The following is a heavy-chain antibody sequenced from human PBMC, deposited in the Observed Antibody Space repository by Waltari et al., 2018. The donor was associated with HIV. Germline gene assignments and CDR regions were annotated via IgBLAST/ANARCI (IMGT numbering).Heavy chain of an antibody. D-gene: IGHD1-26*01. CDR3: ARGDPSGSYWGNAFDI. J-gene: IGHJ3*02. CDR2: INPNSGGT. Sequence: QVQLVQSGAEVKKPGASVKVSCKASGYTFTGYYMHWVRQAPGQGLEWIGWINPNSGGTNYAQKFQGRVTMTSDTSISTAYMELSRLRSDDTAVYYCARGDPSGSYWGNAFDIWGQGTMVTVSS. V-gene: IGHV1-2*02. CDR1: GYTFTGYY.